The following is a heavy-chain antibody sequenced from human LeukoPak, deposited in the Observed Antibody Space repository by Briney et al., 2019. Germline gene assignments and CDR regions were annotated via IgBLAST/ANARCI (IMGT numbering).Heavy chain of an antibody. CDR3: ARPIVYANDAFDI. CDR1: GGSISSYY. J-gene: IGHJ3*02. V-gene: IGHV4-4*09. D-gene: IGHD2-8*01. CDR2: IYTSGST. Sequence: SETLSLTCTVSGGSISSYYWSWIRQPPGKGLEWIGYIYTSGSTNYNPSLKSRVTISVDTSKNQFSLKLSSVTAADTAVYYCARPIVYANDAFDIWGQGTMVTVSS.